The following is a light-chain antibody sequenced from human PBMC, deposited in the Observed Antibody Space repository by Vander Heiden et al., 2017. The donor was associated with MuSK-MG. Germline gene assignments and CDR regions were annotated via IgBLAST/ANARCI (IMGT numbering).Light chain of an antibody. J-gene: IGKJ1*01. Sequence: DIQMTQSPSSLSASVGDRVTITCRATQYINTFLNWYQQEPGKAPNLLMYYGSNLQSGVPSRFSGSESGTDFTLTISKLQPEDFATYYCQQSDNFPWTFGQGTKVEI. CDR1: QYINTF. CDR2: YGS. V-gene: IGKV1-39*01. CDR3: QQSDNFPWT.